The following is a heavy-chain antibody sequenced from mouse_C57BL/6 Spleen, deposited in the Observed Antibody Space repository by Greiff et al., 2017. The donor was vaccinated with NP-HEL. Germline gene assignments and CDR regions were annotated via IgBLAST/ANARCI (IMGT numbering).Heavy chain of an antibody. Sequence: EVQLVESGGGLVQPGGSLKLSCAASGFTFSDYGMAWVRQAPRKGPEWVAFISNLASSIYYADTVTGRFTISRENAKNTRYLDMSSRRSEDTAMYYCARHEHYYESAMDYWGKGASVNVSP. CDR2: ISNLASSI. J-gene: IGHJ4*01. CDR3: ARHEHYYESAMDY. D-gene: IGHD1-2*01. V-gene: IGHV5-15*01. CDR1: GFTFSDYG.